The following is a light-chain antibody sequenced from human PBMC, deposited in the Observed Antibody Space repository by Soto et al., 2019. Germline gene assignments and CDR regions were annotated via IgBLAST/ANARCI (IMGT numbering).Light chain of an antibody. Sequence: EKVMTQSPAALSVSPGERATLSCRASQSVNSNLAWYQRKPVQAPRLLLYGASTRATGIPARFSGSASGTEFTLTISSLQSEDSEVYYCQQYNDWPLTFGGGTKVEIK. V-gene: IGKV3-15*01. J-gene: IGKJ4*01. CDR2: GAS. CDR3: QQYNDWPLT. CDR1: QSVNSN.